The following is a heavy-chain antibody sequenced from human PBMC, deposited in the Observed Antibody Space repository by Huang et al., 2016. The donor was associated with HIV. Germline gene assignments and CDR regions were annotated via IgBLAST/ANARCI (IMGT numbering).Heavy chain of an antibody. J-gene: IGHJ2*01. CDR3: ATSRSGSGWFLDI. CDR2: VNHGGRT. V-gene: IGHV4-34*01. Sequence: QVQLYQWGAGPLRPSETLSLTCGVSGGSLHGYYWNWLRQSPGRGLEWMGEVNHGGRTNYNPSLKSRVTISVDTSKIQFSLNLTSVTATDTADYYCATSRSGSGWFLDIWGRGTLVSVS. D-gene: IGHD6-19*01. CDR1: GGSLHGYY.